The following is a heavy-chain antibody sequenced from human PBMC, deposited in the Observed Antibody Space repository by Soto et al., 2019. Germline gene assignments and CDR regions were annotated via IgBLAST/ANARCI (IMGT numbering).Heavy chain of an antibody. D-gene: IGHD3-10*01. CDR2: IYYSGST. CDR1: GCSITSGGYY. V-gene: IGHV4-31*03. CDR3: ARDRITMVRGVPYYYYGMDV. Sequence: SETLSLTCTVSGCSITSGGYYWSWIRQHPGQGLEWIGYIYYSGSTYYNPSLKSRVTISVDTSKNQFSLKLSSVTAADTAVYYCARDRITMVRGVPYYYYGMDVWGQGTTVT. J-gene: IGHJ6*02.